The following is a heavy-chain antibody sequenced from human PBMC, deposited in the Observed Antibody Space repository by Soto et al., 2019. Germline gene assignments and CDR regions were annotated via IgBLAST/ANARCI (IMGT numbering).Heavy chain of an antibody. J-gene: IGHJ4*02. D-gene: IGHD6-19*01. Sequence: QVHLVQSGAEVKKPGASVNVSCQASGSITNHHMHWVRQAPGQGLEWMGIFNPSGLSTTYAQKFQGRDTITRDTSTSTVYMELSSLTSEDTAVYFCAKVTHSGPIAVAGPLGSWGQGTLVIVSS. CDR1: GSITNHH. CDR3: AKVTHSGPIAVAGPLGS. V-gene: IGHV1-46*01. CDR2: FNPSGLST.